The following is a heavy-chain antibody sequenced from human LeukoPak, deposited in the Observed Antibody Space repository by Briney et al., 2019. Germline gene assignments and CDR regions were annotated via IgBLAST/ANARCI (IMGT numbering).Heavy chain of an antibody. CDR1: GFTFSSYI. Sequence: GRSLRLSCAASGFTFSSYIMHWVRQAPGKGLEWVTFISDDGINKYYADPVTGRFAISRDNSENTLYLQMNNLRPEDTAVYYCARDPHTGYYVRSGYDYWGQGTLVTVSS. J-gene: IGHJ4*02. CDR3: ARDPHTGYYVRSGYDY. CDR2: ISDDGINK. D-gene: IGHD3-22*01. V-gene: IGHV3-30*09.